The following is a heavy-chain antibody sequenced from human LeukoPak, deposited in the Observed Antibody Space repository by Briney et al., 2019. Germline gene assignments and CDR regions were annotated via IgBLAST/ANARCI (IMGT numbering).Heavy chain of an antibody. CDR1: GFSFSSYA. D-gene: IGHD3-9*01. V-gene: IGHV3-23*01. J-gene: IGHJ4*02. Sequence: GGSLRLSCAASGFSFSSYAMSWVRQAPGKGLEWVSAITGSGRTSTYYADSVKGRFTISRDNAKNSLYLQMNSLRAEDTAVYYCARADILTGYVDYWGQGTLVTVSS. CDR2: ITGSGRTST. CDR3: ARADILTGYVDY.